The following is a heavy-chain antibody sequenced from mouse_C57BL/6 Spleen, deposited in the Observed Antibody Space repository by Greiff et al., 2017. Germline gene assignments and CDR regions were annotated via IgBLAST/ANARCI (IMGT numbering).Heavy chain of an antibody. CDR3: ARDGRSYDWYFAV. CDR2: INPNSGGT. D-gene: IGHD1-1*01. Sequence: EVKLLESGPELVKPGASVKIPCKASGYTFTDDNMDWVKQSHGKRLEWIGDINPNSGGTISNQKFKGKATLTVDKSSSTAYMELRSLTSEDTAVYYCARDGRSYDWYFAVWGTGPTVTVSS. J-gene: IGHJ1*03. V-gene: IGHV1-18*01. CDR1: GYTFTDDN.